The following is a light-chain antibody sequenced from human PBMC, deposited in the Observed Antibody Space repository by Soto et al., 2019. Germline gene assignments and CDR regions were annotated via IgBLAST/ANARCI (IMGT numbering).Light chain of an antibody. CDR2: DTS. V-gene: IGKV3-20*01. Sequence: EVELTQSPGTLSLSPGERATLSCRASQSVSSSHLAWYQQKRGQAPRLLIYDTSTRATGIPDRFSGSGSGTEFNLTISSLQSEDFAVYFCQQYGSSPRTFGQGTKVDIK. CDR1: QSVSSSH. CDR3: QQYGSSPRT. J-gene: IGKJ1*01.